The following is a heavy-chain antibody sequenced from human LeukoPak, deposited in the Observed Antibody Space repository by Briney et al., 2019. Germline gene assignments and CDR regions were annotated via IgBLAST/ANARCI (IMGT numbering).Heavy chain of an antibody. CDR3: ARPFHYYDSSGYYAFDI. CDR2: ISAYNGNT. J-gene: IGHJ3*02. V-gene: IGHV1-18*01. D-gene: IGHD3-22*01. Sequence: ASVKVSCKASGYTFTSYGISWVRQAPGQGLEWMGWISAYNGNTNYAQKLQGRVTMTTDTSTSTAYMELRSLRSDDTAVYYCARPFHYYDSSGYYAFDIWGQGTMVTVSS. CDR1: GYTFTSYG.